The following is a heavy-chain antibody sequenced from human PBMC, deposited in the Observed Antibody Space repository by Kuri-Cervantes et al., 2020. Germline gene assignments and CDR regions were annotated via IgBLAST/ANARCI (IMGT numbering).Heavy chain of an antibody. V-gene: IGHV2-5*02. J-gene: IGHJ5*02. Sequence: SGPTLVKPTQTLTLTCTFSGFSLSTSGVGVGWVRQPPGKALEWLALIYWDDDKRYSPSLKSRLTITKDTSKNQVVLTMTNMDPVDTATYYCAHSADYYGSGSYSGNWFDPWGQGTLVTGSS. CDR1: GFSLSTSGVG. CDR2: IYWDDDK. CDR3: AHSADYYGSGSYSGNWFDP. D-gene: IGHD3-10*01.